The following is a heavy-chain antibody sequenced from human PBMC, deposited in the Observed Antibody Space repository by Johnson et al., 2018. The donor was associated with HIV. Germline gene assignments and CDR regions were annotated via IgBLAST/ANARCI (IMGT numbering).Heavy chain of an antibody. D-gene: IGHD2-2*01. J-gene: IGHJ3*02. V-gene: IGHV3-20*04. CDR1: GFKFADYG. Sequence: VQLVESGGGVVRPGGSLRLSCAASGFKFADYGMSWVRHAPGKGLEWVSCINWNAGSTGYADSVKCRFTISRDNAKNSLYLQIISLRAEDTALYFCARDLPGTSRQEAFDIWGQGTMVTVSS. CDR3: ARDLPGTSRQEAFDI. CDR2: INWNAGST.